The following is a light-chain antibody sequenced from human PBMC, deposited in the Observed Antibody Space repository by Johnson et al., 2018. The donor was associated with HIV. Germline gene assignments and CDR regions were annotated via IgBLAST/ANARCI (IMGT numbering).Light chain of an antibody. Sequence: QSLLTQPPSVSAAPGQKVTISCSGSSYNIGNNYVSWYQQLPGTAPKLLMFENNQRPSGIPDRFSGSKSGTSATLGITGLQTGDEADYYCGTWDSSLSAPWVFGTGTKVTVL. V-gene: IGLV1-51*02. CDR2: ENN. CDR3: GTWDSSLSAPWV. CDR1: SYNIGNNY. J-gene: IGLJ1*01.